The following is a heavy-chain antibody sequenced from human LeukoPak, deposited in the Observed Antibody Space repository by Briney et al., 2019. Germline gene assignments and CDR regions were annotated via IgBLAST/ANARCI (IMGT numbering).Heavy chain of an antibody. CDR2: IISSSSYI. D-gene: IGHD6-6*01. J-gene: IGHJ4*02. V-gene: IGHV3-21*01. Sequence: PGGSLRLSCAASGFTFSSYRMNWVRQAPGKGLEWVSSIISSSSYIYYADSVKGRFTISRDNAKNSLYLQMNSLRAEDTAVYYCARDPLYSCSFGDYFDYWGQGTLVTVSS. CDR1: GFTFSSYR. CDR3: ARDPLYSCSFGDYFDY.